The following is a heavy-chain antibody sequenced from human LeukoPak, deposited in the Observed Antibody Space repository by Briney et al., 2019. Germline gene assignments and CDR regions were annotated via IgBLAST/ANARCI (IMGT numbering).Heavy chain of an antibody. CDR2: IKQDGSER. J-gene: IGHJ5*02. V-gene: IGHV3-7*01. CDR1: GFTISRYW. D-gene: IGHD1-1*01. Sequence: GGSLRLSCAASGFTISRYWMSWVRQAPGKGLEWVANIKQDGSERTYVDSVKGRFTISRDNAKNSLYLQMNSLRVEDTAMYYCASDGGTDWYDPWGQGTLVTVSS. CDR3: ASDGGTDWYDP.